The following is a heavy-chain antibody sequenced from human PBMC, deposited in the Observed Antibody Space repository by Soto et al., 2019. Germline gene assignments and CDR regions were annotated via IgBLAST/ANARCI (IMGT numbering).Heavy chain of an antibody. CDR2: IWYDGSNK. CDR1: GFTFSSYG. D-gene: IGHD6-13*01. Sequence: QVQLVESGGGVVQPGRSLRLSCAASGFTFSSYGMHWVRQAPGKGLEWVAVIWYDGSNKYYADSVKGRFTISRDNSKNTLYLQMNSLRAEDTAVYYCARVSGSSSPYYYYGMDVWGQGTTVTVSS. V-gene: IGHV3-33*01. CDR3: ARVSGSSSPYYYYGMDV. J-gene: IGHJ6*02.